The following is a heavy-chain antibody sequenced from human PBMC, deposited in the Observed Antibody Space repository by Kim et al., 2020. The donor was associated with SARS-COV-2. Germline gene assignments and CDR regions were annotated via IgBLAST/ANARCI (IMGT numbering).Heavy chain of an antibody. CDR2: IWYDGSTK. D-gene: IGHD2-21*01. J-gene: IGHJ5*02. Sequence: GGSLRLSCVASGFSFSSFGMYWVRQAPGKGLEWVAVIWYDGSTKHYADSVKGRFTISRDNSKNTLDLQMDSLRAEDTALYFCARGASEAYDLWDQGTLVTVSA. CDR3: ARGASEAYDL. CDR1: GFSFSSFG. V-gene: IGHV3-33*07.